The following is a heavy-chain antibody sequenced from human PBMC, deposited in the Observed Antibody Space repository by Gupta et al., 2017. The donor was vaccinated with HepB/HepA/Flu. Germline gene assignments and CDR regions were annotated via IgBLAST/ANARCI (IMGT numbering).Heavy chain of an antibody. CDR3: ATGYIGSYTDSDSWYM. D-gene: IGHD1-26*01. J-gene: IGHJ3*02. CDR2: INGNGLST. V-gene: IGHV3-23*01. Sequence: EVQLLESGGGLVQPGGSLRLSCAVSGFTFSNYAMTWVRQAPGRGLEWVSSINGNGLSTYDGDSVKGRFNIYREKYKATLYLQRKRMGVEDTALYYGATGYIGSYTDSDSWYMWGQGTLVTVSS. CDR1: GFTFSNYA.